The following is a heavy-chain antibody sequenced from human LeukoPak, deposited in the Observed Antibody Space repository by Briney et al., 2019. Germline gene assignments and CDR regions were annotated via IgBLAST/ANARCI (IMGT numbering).Heavy chain of an antibody. Sequence: ASVKVSCKASGGTFSSYTISWVRQAPGQGLEWMGRIIPILGIANYAQKSPGRVTITADKSTSTAYMELSSLRSEDTAVYYCARDARVSSTSRGHWFDPWGQGTLVTVSS. J-gene: IGHJ5*02. V-gene: IGHV1-69*04. D-gene: IGHD2-2*01. CDR3: ARDARVSSTSRGHWFDP. CDR1: GGTFSSYT. CDR2: IIPILGIA.